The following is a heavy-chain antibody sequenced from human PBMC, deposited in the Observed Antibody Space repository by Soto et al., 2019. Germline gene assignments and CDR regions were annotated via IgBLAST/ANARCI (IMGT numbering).Heavy chain of an antibody. CDR2: IYDSGTT. D-gene: IGHD4-17*01. CDR3: ARRNYGEEGYFFDF. V-gene: IGHV4-59*08. J-gene: IGHJ4*02. Sequence: QVQLRESGPGLVRPSETLSLTCTVSGGSITGYYWSWIRQPPGKGLEWIGYIYDSGTTTYNAALKSRVTISADTSKNQFSLKLRSVTAADTAVYYCARRNYGEEGYFFDFWGQGLLVTVSS. CDR1: GGSITGYY.